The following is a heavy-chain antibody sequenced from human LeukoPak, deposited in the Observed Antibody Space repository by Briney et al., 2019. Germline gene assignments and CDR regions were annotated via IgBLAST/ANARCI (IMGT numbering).Heavy chain of an antibody. CDR2: INWNGGST. D-gene: IGHD3-22*01. J-gene: IGHJ6*03. V-gene: IGHV3-20*04. Sequence: GGSLRLSCAASGFTFDDYGMSWVRQAPGKGLEWVSGINWNGGSTGYADSVKGRFTTSRDNAKNSLYLQMNSLRAEDTALYYCARHDSSGYYLYYYYYMDVWGKGTTVTVSS. CDR3: ARHDSSGYYLYYYYYMDV. CDR1: GFTFDDYG.